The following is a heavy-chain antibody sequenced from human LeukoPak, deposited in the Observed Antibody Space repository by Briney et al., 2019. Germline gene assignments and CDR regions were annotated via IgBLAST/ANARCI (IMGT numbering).Heavy chain of an antibody. CDR1: GFTFSHYG. CDR3: AKLRVGRNWYFDF. Sequence: GGSLRLSCAPSGFTFSHYGMHWIRQAPGKGLEWVAVISYDGSNEYYADSVKGRFTISRDNSKNTLYLQMNSLRPDDTALYYCAKLRVGRNWYFDFWGRGTLVTVSS. J-gene: IGHJ2*01. CDR2: ISYDGSNE. V-gene: IGHV3-30*18. D-gene: IGHD3-16*01.